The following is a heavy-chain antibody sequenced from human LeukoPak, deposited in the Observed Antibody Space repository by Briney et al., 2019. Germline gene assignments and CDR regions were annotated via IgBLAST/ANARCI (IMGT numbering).Heavy chain of an antibody. V-gene: IGHV3-48*04. CDR2: ISSNTRII. J-gene: IGHJ4*02. CDR1: GFTFSNYG. CDR3: ARRYYYGSGGIDY. D-gene: IGHD3-10*01. Sequence: GGSLRLSCAASGFTFSNYGMNWVRQTPGKGLEWVSYISSNTRIIDYADSVKGRFTISRDNAKNSLYLQMSSLRAEDTAVYYCARRYYYGSGGIDYWGQGTLVTVSS.